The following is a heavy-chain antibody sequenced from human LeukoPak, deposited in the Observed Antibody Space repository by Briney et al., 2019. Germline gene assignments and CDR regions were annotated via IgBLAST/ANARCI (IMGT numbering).Heavy chain of an antibody. CDR1: DGAIAGYS. CDR2: IYYSGDT. CDR3: VRHAASGGSGVDH. Sequence: SETLSLTCTVSDGAIAGYSWSWIRQPPGKGLEWIGYIYYSGDTNYNPSLQSRVTVSVDTSKNQFSLKLTSVTAADTAVYYCVRHAASGGSGVDHWGQGTLVTVSS. J-gene: IGHJ4*02. D-gene: IGHD3-10*01. V-gene: IGHV4-59*01.